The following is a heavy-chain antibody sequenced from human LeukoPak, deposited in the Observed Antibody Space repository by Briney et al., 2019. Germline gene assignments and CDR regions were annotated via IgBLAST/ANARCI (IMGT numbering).Heavy chain of an antibody. Sequence: GGSLRLSCAASGFTFSSYWMSWVRQAPGKGLVWVSRIHRDGSSTNYADSVKGRFTISRDNAKNTLYLQMNSLRTDDTAVYYCARDSTVTTSNWFDPWGQGTLVTVSS. CDR3: ARDSTVTTSNWFDP. D-gene: IGHD4-17*01. V-gene: IGHV3-74*01. J-gene: IGHJ5*02. CDR2: IHRDGSST. CDR1: GFTFSSYW.